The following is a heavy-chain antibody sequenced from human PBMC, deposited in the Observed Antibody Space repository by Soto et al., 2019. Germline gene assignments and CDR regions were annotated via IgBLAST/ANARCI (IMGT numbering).Heavy chain of an antibody. CDR3: ARERVLLWFGELLSDAFDI. J-gene: IGHJ3*02. Sequence: PSETLSLTCTVSGGSISSGGLYWIWHRQHPGKGLEWIGYIYYSGSTYYNPSLKSRVTISVDTSKNQFSLKLSSVTAADTAVYYCARERVLLWFGELLSDAFDIWGQGTMVTVSS. V-gene: IGHV4-31*03. CDR2: IYYSGST. D-gene: IGHD3-10*01. CDR1: GGSISSGGLY.